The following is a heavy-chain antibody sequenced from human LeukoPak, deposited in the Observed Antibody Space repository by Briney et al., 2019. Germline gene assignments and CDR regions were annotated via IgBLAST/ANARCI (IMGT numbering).Heavy chain of an antibody. CDR3: ARDPFCSSSTGCYFEDWFDP. CDR1: GFKFDDYD. V-gene: IGHV3-20*04. CDR2: ITWNGDKT. Sequence: PGGSLRLSCTASGFKFDDYDMSWVRQVPGKGLEWVSGITWNGDKTGYADPVRGRFAISRDNTKKPLYLQMSSLRAEDTALYYCARDPFCSSSTGCYFEDWFDPWGPGTLVTVSS. D-gene: IGHD2-2*01. J-gene: IGHJ5*02.